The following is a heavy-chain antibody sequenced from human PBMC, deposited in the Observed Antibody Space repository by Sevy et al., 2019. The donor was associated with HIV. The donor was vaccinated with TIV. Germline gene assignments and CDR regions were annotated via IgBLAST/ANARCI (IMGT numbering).Heavy chain of an antibody. V-gene: IGHV3-15*07. D-gene: IGHD3-22*01. J-gene: IGHJ6*02. Sequence: GGSLRLSCAASGFTFSNAWMNWVRQAPGKGLEWVGRIKSKTDGGTTDYAAPVKGRFNISRDDSKNTLYLQMNSLKTEDTAVYYCTTDFYYDSSGPLPLDGMDVWGQGTTVTVSS. CDR1: GFTFSNAW. CDR3: TTDFYYDSSGPLPLDGMDV. CDR2: IKSKTDGGTT.